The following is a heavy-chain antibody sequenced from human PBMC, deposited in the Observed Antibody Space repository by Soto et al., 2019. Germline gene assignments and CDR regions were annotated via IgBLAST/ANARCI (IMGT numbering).Heavy chain of an antibody. CDR2: IWYDGSNK. CDR3: ARDLSAAGPDY. V-gene: IGHV3-33*01. CDR1: GFTFSSYV. Sequence: GGSLRLSCAASGFTFSSYVMHWVRQAPGKGLEWVAVIWYDGSNKYYADSVKGRFTISRDNSKNTLYLQMNSLRAEDTAVYYCARDLSAAGPDYWGQGTLVTVSS. J-gene: IGHJ4*02. D-gene: IGHD6-13*01.